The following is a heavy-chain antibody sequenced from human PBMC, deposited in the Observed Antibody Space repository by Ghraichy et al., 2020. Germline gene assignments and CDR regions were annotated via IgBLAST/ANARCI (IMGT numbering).Heavy chain of an antibody. CDR1: GGPISSSSYY. CDR2: IHYSGST. V-gene: IGHV4-39*01. D-gene: IGHD6-19*01. Sequence: SETLSLTCTVSGGPISSSSYYWGWIRQPPGKGLQWIGSIHYSGSTYYNPSLKSRLTISVDTSKNQFSLKLSSVTAADTAVYYCARHSSGWYFDPWGQGTLVTVSS. J-gene: IGHJ5*02. CDR3: ARHSSGWYFDP.